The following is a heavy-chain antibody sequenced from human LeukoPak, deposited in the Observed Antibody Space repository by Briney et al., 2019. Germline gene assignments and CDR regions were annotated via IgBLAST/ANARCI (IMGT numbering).Heavy chain of an antibody. CDR2: ISARGDNT. CDR3: AKDFGSSPDF. D-gene: IGHD6-13*01. CDR1: GFTFSSYV. Sequence: GGSLRLSCAASGFTFSSYVMSWVRQAPGKGPEWVSAISARGDNTYYADSVKGRFTISRDNSKNTLYLQMNSLRAEDTAVYYCAKDFGSSPDFWGQGTLVTVSS. J-gene: IGHJ4*02. V-gene: IGHV3-23*01.